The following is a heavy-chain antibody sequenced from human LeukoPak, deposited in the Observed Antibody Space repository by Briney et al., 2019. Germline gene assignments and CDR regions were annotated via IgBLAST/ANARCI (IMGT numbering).Heavy chain of an antibody. CDR1: GFTFDDYA. D-gene: IGHD3-10*01. Sequence: GGSLRLSCAASGFTFDDYAMHWVQQAPGTGLEGVSGISWNSGSIGYADCVKGRFTISRGNAKNSLYLQMNSLRAEDTALYYCAKDIMVRGVTGFDPWGQGTLVTVSS. V-gene: IGHV3-9*01. CDR3: AKDIMVRGVTGFDP. J-gene: IGHJ5*02. CDR2: ISWNSGSI.